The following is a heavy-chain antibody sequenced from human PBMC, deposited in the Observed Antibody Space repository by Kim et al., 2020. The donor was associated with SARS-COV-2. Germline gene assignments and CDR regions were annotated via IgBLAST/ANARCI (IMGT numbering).Heavy chain of an antibody. CDR3: ARHNYILIWFGAFDY. CDR2: ISYDGSKK. J-gene: IGHJ4*02. D-gene: IGHD3-10*01. V-gene: IGHV3-30*04. CDR1: GFTFSRYT. Sequence: GGSLRLSCAASGFTFSRYTMHWVRQAPGKGLEWVAIISYDGSKKDYADSVKGRFTVSRDNSKNTLYLQMNSLRAEDTAVYYCARHNYILIWFGAFDYWGQGVLVTVSS.